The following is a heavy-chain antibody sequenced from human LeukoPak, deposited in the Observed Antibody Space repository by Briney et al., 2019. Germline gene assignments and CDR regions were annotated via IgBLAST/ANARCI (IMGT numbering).Heavy chain of an antibody. Sequence: GGSLRLSCAASGFTFSSYSMNWVRQAPGKGLEWVSSISSSGYIYYADSVKGRFTISRDNAKNSLYLQMNSLRAEDTAVYYCARHGGDYCSGGSCYELDYWGQGTLVTVSS. CDR3: ARHGGDYCSGGSCYELDY. V-gene: IGHV3-21*01. CDR2: ISSSGYI. J-gene: IGHJ4*02. D-gene: IGHD2-15*01. CDR1: GFTFSSYS.